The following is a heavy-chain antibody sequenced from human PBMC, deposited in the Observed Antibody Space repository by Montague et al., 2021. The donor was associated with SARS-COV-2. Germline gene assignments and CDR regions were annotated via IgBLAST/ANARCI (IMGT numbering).Heavy chain of an antibody. D-gene: IGHD6-19*01. CDR2: IYSGGST. V-gene: IGHV3-53*01. Sequence: SLRLSCAASGFTVSSNYMSWVRQAPGKGLEWVSVIYSGGSTYYADSVKGRFTISRDNSKNTLYLQMNSLRAEDTAVYYCARSRVSSGRGAFDIWGQGTMVTVSP. J-gene: IGHJ3*02. CDR3: ARSRVSSGRGAFDI. CDR1: GFTVSSNY.